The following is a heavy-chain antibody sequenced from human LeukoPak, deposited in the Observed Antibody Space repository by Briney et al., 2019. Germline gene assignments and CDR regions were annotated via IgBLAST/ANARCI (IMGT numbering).Heavy chain of an antibody. J-gene: IGHJ4*02. CDR2: INVSSGST. Sequence: ASVKVSCKASGYTFTSYHMDWVRQAPGQGLEWMGIINVSSGSTTYAQRFQGRVTMNRDTSTSTLYMELSSLRSEDTAIYYCARSFGAVPGQFDYWGQGTLVTVSS. CDR1: GYTFTSYH. D-gene: IGHD2-2*01. CDR3: ARSFGAVPGQFDY. V-gene: IGHV1-46*01.